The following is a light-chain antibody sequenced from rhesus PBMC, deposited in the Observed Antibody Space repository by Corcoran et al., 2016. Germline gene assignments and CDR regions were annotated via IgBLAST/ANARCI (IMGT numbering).Light chain of an antibody. CDR3: QQSSSFTLT. CDR2: YAS. J-gene: IGKJ4*01. Sequence: EIVLTQSPAFQSVTLKEKVTITCQASQSIGSSLHWYQQKPAQSPNLLIKYASQSIPGVPSRFSGSGSGTDFPLTITSLEAEDAATYYCQQSSSFTLTFGGGTKVEIK. CDR1: QSIGSS. V-gene: IGKV6-55*01.